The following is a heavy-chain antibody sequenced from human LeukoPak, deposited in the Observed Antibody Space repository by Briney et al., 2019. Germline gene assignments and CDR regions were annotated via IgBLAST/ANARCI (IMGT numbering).Heavy chain of an antibody. CDR3: ARSREAGDFDH. CDR1: GGSFSGYY. CDR2: INHSGST. J-gene: IGHJ4*02. Sequence: PSETLSLTCAVYGGSFSGYYWSWIRQPPGKGLEWIGEINHSGSTNYNPSLKSRVTISVDTSKNQFSLKLSSVTAADTAVYYCARSREAGDFDHWGQGTLVTVSS. D-gene: IGHD6-19*01. V-gene: IGHV4-34*01.